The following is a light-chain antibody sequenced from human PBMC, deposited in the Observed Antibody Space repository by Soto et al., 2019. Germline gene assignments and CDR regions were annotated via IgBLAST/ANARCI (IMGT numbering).Light chain of an antibody. J-gene: IGKJ4*01. CDR2: DAS. V-gene: IGKV3-11*01. Sequence: EIVLTQSPATLSLSPGERATLSCRASQSIISHLAWYQQKPGQAPRLLMYDASNRATGIPARFSGSGSGTDFTLTISSLEPEDFAVYYCQQRTNWPLTFGGGTKVEIK. CDR3: QQRTNWPLT. CDR1: QSIISH.